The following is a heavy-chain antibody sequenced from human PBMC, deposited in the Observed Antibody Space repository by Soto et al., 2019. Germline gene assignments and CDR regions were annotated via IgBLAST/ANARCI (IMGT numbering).Heavy chain of an antibody. CDR2: ISGSGDYT. J-gene: IGHJ5*02. CDR1: GFTFSSYA. V-gene: IGHV3-23*01. Sequence: EVQLLESGGGLVQPGESLRLSCAASGFTFSSYAMTWVRQAPGKGLEWVSSISGSGDYTYFADSVKGRFTISRDNSKDTLYRQMSSLRVEDTAIYYCAKDSRSDPQGWFDPWGQGTLVTVSS. CDR3: AKDSRSDPQGWFDP. D-gene: IGHD2-15*01.